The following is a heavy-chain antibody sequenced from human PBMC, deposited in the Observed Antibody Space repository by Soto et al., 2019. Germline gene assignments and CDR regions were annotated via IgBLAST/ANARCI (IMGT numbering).Heavy chain of an antibody. V-gene: IGHV3-33*01. CDR3: ARWWNDEEWVETMDV. D-gene: IGHD1-1*01. Sequence: QVQLVESGGAVVQPGRSLRLSCGASGFIFSEYGMHWVRQAAGKGLEWVAVIYYDGSNEHYSESVRGRFTISRDNSKNTLYLEMNSLRAEDTAIYYCARWWNDEEWVETMDVWGQGTTVTVSS. CDR1: GFIFSEYG. J-gene: IGHJ6*01. CDR2: IYYDGSNE.